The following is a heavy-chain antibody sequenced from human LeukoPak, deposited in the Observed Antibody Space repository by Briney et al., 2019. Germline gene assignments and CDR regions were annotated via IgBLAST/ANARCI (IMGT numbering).Heavy chain of an antibody. CDR2: INPNSGGT. V-gene: IGHV1-2*04. CDR1: GYTFTGYY. J-gene: IGHJ4*02. CDR3: ARDNLGILWFGAPRLFYFDY. D-gene: IGHD3-10*01. Sequence: ASVKVSCKASGYTFTGYYMHWVRQAPGQGLEWMGWINPNSGGTNYAQKFQGWVTMTRDTSISTAYMELSRLRSDDTAVYYCARDNLGILWFGAPRLFYFDYWGQGTLVTVSS.